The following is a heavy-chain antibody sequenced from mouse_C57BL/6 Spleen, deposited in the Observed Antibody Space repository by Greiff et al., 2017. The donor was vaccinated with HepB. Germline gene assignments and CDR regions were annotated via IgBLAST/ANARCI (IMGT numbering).Heavy chain of an antibody. CDR2: IYPGSGST. D-gene: IGHD1-1*01. V-gene: IGHV1-55*01. CDR1: GYTFTSYW. J-gene: IGHJ1*03. CDR3: ARNYYGSRKSYWYFDV. Sequence: QVQLQQPGAELVKPGASVKMSCKASGYTFTSYWITWVKQRPGQGLEWIGDIYPGSGSTNYNEKFKSKATLTVDTSSSTAYMQLSSLTSEDSAVYYCARNYYGSRKSYWYFDVWGTGTTVTVSS.